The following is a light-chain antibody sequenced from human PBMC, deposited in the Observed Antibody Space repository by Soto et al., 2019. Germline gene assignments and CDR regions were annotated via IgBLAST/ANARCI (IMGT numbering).Light chain of an antibody. CDR2: EVS. J-gene: IGLJ1*01. CDR3: SSYAGNNNVV. CDR1: SSDVGGYNY. V-gene: IGLV2-8*01. Sequence: QSALTQPPSASGSPGQSVTISCTGTSSDVGGYNYVSWYQQHPGKAPKFMIYEVSKRPSGVPDRFSGSKSGNTASLTVSGLQAEDEADYYCSSYAGNNNVVFGTGTKLTVL.